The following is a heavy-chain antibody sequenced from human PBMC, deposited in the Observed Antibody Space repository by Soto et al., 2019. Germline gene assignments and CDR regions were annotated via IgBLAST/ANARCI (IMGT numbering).Heavy chain of an antibody. CDR1: GGTFSSYA. V-gene: IGHV1-69*13. CDR2: IIPIFGTA. Sequence: SVKVSCKVSGGTFSSYAISWVRQAPGQGLEWMGGIIPIFGTANYAQKFQGRVTITADESTSTAYMELSSLRSEDTAVYYCASSRAPIQLWSKERLPAFDIWGQGTMVTVSS. D-gene: IGHD5-18*01. J-gene: IGHJ3*02. CDR3: ASSRAPIQLWSKERLPAFDI.